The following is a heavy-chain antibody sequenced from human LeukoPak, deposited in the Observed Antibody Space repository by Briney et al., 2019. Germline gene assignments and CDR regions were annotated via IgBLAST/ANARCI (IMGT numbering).Heavy chain of an antibody. Sequence: ASVKVSCKASGYNFTTDYIHWVRQAHGQGLEWMGIINPSGGSTSYAQKFQGRVTMARDTSTSTVYMELSSLRSEDTAVYYCARISSSVLYDYWGQGTLVTVSS. V-gene: IGHV1-46*01. CDR3: ARISSSVLYDY. CDR2: INPSGGST. CDR1: GYNFTTDY. J-gene: IGHJ4*02. D-gene: IGHD6-19*01.